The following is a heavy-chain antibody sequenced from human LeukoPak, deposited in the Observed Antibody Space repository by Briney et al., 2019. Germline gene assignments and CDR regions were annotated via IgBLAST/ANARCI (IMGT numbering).Heavy chain of an antibody. Sequence: PGGSLRLSCAASGFGFNDAAMTWVRQAPGKGLEWVSLISRSGANTYYADSVKGRFTISRDNSKNTLFLQMNSLRAEDTAMYYCVKDIQVTYWGQGTLVTVSS. V-gene: IGHV3-23*01. D-gene: IGHD4-23*01. J-gene: IGHJ4*02. CDR1: GFGFNDAA. CDR3: VKDIQVTY. CDR2: ISRSGANT.